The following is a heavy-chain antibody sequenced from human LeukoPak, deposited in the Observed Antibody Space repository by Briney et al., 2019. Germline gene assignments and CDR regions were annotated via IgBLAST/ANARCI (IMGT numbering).Heavy chain of an antibody. J-gene: IGHJ3*02. Sequence: GESLKISCKGSGCSFTSYWIGWVRQMPGKGLEWMGIIYPGDSDTRYSPSFQGQVTISPDKSISTAYLQRSSLKASDTAMYYCARPSSGWYGPYAFDIWGQGTMVTVSS. CDR2: IYPGDSDT. CDR1: GCSFTSYW. V-gene: IGHV5-51*01. D-gene: IGHD6-19*01. CDR3: ARPSSGWYGPYAFDI.